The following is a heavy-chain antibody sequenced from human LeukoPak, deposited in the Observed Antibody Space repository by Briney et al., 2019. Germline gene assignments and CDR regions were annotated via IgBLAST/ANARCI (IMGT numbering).Heavy chain of an antibody. J-gene: IGHJ1*01. CDR2: INPNSGGT. Sequence: ASVKVSCKASGYTFTGYYMHWVRQAPGQGLEWMGRINPNSGGTNYAQKFQGRVTMTRDTSISTAYMELSRLRSDDTAVYYCARGYHDSPGEYFQHWGQGTLVTVSS. D-gene: IGHD3-22*01. V-gene: IGHV1-2*06. CDR1: GYTFTGYY. CDR3: ARGYHDSPGEYFQH.